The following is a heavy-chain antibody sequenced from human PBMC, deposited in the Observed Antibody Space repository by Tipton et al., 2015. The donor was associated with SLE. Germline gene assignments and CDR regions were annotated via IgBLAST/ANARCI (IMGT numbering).Heavy chain of an antibody. D-gene: IGHD3-3*01. CDR3: AVQSSGSARADL. CDR2: IYYDETT. Sequence: TLSLTCTVSGGSISSSHWWGWIRQPPGKGLEWIGHIYYDETTYYNPSLRRRLTLSVDTSKDQFSLKLNSVTAADTAMYYCAVQSSGSARADLWGQGTLVTVSS. CDR1: GGSISSSHW. J-gene: IGHJ4*02. V-gene: IGHV4-28*01.